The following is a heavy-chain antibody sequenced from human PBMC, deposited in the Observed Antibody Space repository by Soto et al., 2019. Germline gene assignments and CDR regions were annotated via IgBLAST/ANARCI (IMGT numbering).Heavy chain of an antibody. Sequence: QVQLQESGPGLVKPSETLSLTCTVSGGSISSYYWSWIRQPPGKGLEWIGYIYYSGSTNYNPSLKRRVTISVDTSKNQCSLKLSAVTAADTAVEYCAREWPNYGDYRGGMDVWGQGTTVTVSS. V-gene: IGHV4-59*01. D-gene: IGHD4-17*01. CDR3: AREWPNYGDYRGGMDV. CDR2: IYYSGST. J-gene: IGHJ6*02. CDR1: GGSISSYY.